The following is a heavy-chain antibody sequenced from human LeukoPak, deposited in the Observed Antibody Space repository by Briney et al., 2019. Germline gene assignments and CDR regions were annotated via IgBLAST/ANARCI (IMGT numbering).Heavy chain of an antibody. D-gene: IGHD3-10*01. CDR3: ARGQSPTLEDGSGTYFYYYYMDV. CDR2: IYSSGST. V-gene: IGHV4-61*02. Sequence: PSETLSHTCTVSGGSITSVSYSWSWIRQPAGKGLEWIGRIYSSGSTNYNPSLKSRVTMSVDTSKNLFSLKLSSVTAADTAVYYCARGQSPTLEDGSGTYFYYYYMDVWGKGTTVTISS. CDR1: GGSITSVSYS. J-gene: IGHJ6*03.